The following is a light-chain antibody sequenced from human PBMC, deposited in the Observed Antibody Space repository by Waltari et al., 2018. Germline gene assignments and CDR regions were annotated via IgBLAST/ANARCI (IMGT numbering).Light chain of an antibody. J-gene: IGLJ2*01. CDR1: KIGLKS. CDR3: QVWDSGSDHII. Sequence: SYVLTQPPSVSVAPGQTATITCGGNKIGLKSVHWYRQQPGQAPVMVVYDVYRRPSGITELLSASVAANMATLTISRVEAGDEADYVCQVWDSGSDHIIFGGGTKLTVL. CDR2: DVY. V-gene: IGLV3-21*02.